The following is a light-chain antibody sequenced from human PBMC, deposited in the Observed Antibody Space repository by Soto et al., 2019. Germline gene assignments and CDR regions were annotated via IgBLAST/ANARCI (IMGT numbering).Light chain of an antibody. CDR1: SSDVGAYDH. V-gene: IGLV2-8*01. J-gene: IGLJ1*01. Sequence: QSALTQPPSASGSPGQSVTIPCTGTSSDVGAYDHVSWYQQHPGKAPKLMIYELNKRPAGVPDRFPGSKAGNTPSLTVSGLQAEDEADYYCSSYAGSSNVFGTGTKVTVL. CDR3: SSYAGSSNV. CDR2: ELN.